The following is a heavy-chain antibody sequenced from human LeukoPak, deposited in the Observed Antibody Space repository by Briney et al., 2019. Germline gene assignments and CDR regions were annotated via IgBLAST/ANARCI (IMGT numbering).Heavy chain of an antibody. V-gene: IGHV1-2*02. D-gene: IGHD2-2*01. Sequence: ASVKVSCKASGYTFTSYGISWVRQAPGQGLEWMGWISPNSGGTNYAQKFQGRVTMTRDTSISTAYMELSRLRSDDTAVYYCAREGGVPADRHFDYWGQGTLVTVSS. J-gene: IGHJ4*02. CDR3: AREGGVPADRHFDY. CDR2: ISPNSGGT. CDR1: GYTFTSYG.